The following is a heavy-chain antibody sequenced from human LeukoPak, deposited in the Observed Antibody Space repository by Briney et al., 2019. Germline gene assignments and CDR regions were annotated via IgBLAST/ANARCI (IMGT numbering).Heavy chain of an antibody. J-gene: IGHJ4*02. CDR3: ASQVLRYFDWLWVFDY. Sequence: SVKVSCKASGGTFSSYAISWVRQAPGQGLEWMGGIIPIFGTANYAQKFQGRVTITADESTSTAYMELSSPRSEDTAVYYCASQVLRYFDWLWVFDYWGQGTLVTVSS. CDR2: IIPIFGTA. D-gene: IGHD3-9*01. CDR1: GGTFSSYA. V-gene: IGHV1-69*13.